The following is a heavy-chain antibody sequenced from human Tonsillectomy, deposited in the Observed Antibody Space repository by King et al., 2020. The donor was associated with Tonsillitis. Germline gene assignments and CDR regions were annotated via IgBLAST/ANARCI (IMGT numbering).Heavy chain of an antibody. CDR1: GGSVSSGGYY. CDR2: IYYSGNT. CDR3: ARESSSGPIFDY. J-gene: IGHJ4*02. V-gene: IGHV4-61*08. D-gene: IGHD6-19*01. Sequence: VQLQESGPGLVKPSETLSLTCTVSGGSVSSGGYYWSWIRQPPGKGLEWIGFIYYSGNTNYNPSLKSRVTISVDTSKNQLSLKLSSVTAADTAVYYCARESSSGPIFDYWGQGTLVTVSS.